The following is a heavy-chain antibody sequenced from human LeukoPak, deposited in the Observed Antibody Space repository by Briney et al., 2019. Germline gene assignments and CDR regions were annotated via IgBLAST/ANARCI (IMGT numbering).Heavy chain of an antibody. Sequence: SETLSLTCTISDDSISDYYRGWIRQPPGKGLEWIGYFHNSGTSTYNPSLKSRVTISADTSKNQFSLKLNSLTTADTAVYYCTRGAGWLIDYWGQGILVTVSS. D-gene: IGHD3-16*01. CDR2: FHNSGTS. CDR3: TRGAGWLIDY. V-gene: IGHV4-59*01. J-gene: IGHJ4*02. CDR1: DDSISDYY.